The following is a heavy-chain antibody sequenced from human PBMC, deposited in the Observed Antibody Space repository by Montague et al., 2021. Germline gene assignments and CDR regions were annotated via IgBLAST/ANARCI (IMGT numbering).Heavy chain of an antibody. CDR3: TRLHYGTGNHPRTATA. J-gene: IGHJ5*01. CDR1: GSSISGYF. Sequence: SETLSLTCAVSGSSISGYFWTWIRQPPGKGLEWMAEFAHTGNTNHNPSLKSRVTISVDMSKNQFSLTLRSMTAADSAVYYCTRLHYGTGNHPRTATAWGHGTLVTVSS. D-gene: IGHD3-10*01. V-gene: IGHV4-34*01. CDR2: FAHTGNT.